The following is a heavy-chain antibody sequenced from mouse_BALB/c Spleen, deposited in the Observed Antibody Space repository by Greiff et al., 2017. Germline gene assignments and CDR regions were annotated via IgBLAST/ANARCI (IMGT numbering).Heavy chain of an antibody. D-gene: IGHD1-1*01. J-gene: IGHJ4*01. CDR3: ARQGGFYYYGSSYYAMDY. V-gene: IGHV5-4*02. CDR2: ISDGGSYT. CDR1: GFTFSDYY. Sequence: EVQLVESGGGLVKPGGSLKLSCAASGFTFSDYYMYWVRQTPEKRLEWVATISDGGSYTYYPDSVKGRFTISRDNAKNNLYLQMSSLKSEDTAMYYCARQGGFYYYGSSYYAMDYWGQGTSVTVSS.